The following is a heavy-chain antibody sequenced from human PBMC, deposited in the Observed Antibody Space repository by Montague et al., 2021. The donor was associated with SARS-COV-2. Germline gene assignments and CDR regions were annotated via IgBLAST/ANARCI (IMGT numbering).Heavy chain of an antibody. V-gene: IGHV4-39*01. CDR3: ARLRPEGTVVATDIPFDS. D-gene: IGHD2-21*02. CDR1: GASISSSDYY. J-gene: IGHJ4*02. CDR2: IYYIGST. Sequence: SETLSLTCNVSGASISSSDYYWAWIRQPPGKGLELIGNIYYIGSTYYNPSLKSRVTISVDTSKNQFSLKLRSVIAADTAVYYCARLRPEGTVVATDIPFDSWGQGTLVTVSS.